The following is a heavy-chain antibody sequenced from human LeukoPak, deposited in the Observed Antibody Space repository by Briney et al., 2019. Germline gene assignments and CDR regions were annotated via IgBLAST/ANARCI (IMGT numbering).Heavy chain of an antibody. Sequence: SETLSLTCTVSGGSISSYYWSWIRQPPGKGLEWIGYIYYSGSTNYNPSLKSRVTISVDTSKNRFSLKLSSVTAADTAVYYCARHYYDSSGYYSDAFDIWGQGTMVTVSS. CDR1: GGSISSYY. CDR2: IYYSGST. V-gene: IGHV4-59*08. CDR3: ARHYYDSSGYYSDAFDI. D-gene: IGHD3-22*01. J-gene: IGHJ3*02.